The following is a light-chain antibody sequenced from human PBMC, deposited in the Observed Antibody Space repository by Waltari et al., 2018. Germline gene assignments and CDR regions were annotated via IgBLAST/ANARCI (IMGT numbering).Light chain of an antibody. CDR2: AAS. Sequence: DIQMTQSPSSLSASVGDRVTITCRASQTISSYLAWYQQKPGKVPKLLIYAASSLESGVPSRFSGSGSGTEFILTISSLQPEDFATYYCQQHNSHPYSFGQGTKVEIK. J-gene: IGKJ2*03. CDR1: QTISSY. V-gene: IGKV1-17*03. CDR3: QQHNSHPYS.